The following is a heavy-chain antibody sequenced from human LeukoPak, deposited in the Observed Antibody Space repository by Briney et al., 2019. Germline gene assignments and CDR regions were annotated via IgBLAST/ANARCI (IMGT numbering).Heavy chain of an antibody. CDR1: GSTFSNYV. Sequence: PGGSLRLSCAASGSTFSNYVMIWVRQAPGKGLEWVSIIGTSGGDIHYADSVKGRFSISRDNSKNTLSLQMNSLRVDDTAVYYCARDPNWGSGYWGQGTLVTVSS. CDR3: ARDPNWGSGY. J-gene: IGHJ4*02. D-gene: IGHD7-27*01. CDR2: IGTSGGDI. V-gene: IGHV3-23*01.